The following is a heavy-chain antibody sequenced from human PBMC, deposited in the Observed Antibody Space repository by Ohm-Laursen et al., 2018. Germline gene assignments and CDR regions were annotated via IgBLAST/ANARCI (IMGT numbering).Heavy chain of an antibody. Sequence: TLSLTCTVSGGSVSTYYWNWIRQPAGKGLEWIGRISSSGNTNYNPSLKSRVTMSVDTSKNQFSLKLSPSTDADTAVYYCAREGKSDDSTGYFLGYWGPGTLVTVSS. CDR2: ISSSGNT. D-gene: IGHD3-22*01. J-gene: IGHJ4*02. V-gene: IGHV4-4*07. CDR1: GGSVSTYY. CDR3: AREGKSDDSTGYFLGY.